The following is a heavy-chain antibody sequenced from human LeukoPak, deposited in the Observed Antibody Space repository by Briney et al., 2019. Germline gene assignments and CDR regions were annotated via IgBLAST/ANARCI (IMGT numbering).Heavy chain of an antibody. Sequence: GASVKVSCKASGGTFSSYAISWVRQAPGQGLEWMGGIIPIFGTANYAQKFQGSVTMTRNTSTATAYMELSSLKSEDTAVYYCARVNTYYYGSGVSRAFHMWGQGTMVTVSS. CDR1: GGTFSSYA. J-gene: IGHJ3*02. CDR2: IIPIFGTA. V-gene: IGHV1-69*05. CDR3: ARVNTYYYGSGVSRAFHM. D-gene: IGHD3-10*01.